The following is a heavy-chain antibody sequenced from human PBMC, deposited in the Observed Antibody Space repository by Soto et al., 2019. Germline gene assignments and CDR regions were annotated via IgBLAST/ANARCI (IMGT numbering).Heavy chain of an antibody. CDR1: GGTLSSYA. CDR2: ITPMFATT. D-gene: IGHD3-10*01. Sequence: ASVKVSCKASGGTLSSYAISWVRQAPGQGLEWMGGITPMFATTNYAQKFQGRVTITVTADESTRTAYMELSSLRSEDTAVYYCARGAARGAAVYWGQGTLVTVSS. CDR3: ARGAARGAAVY. J-gene: IGHJ4*01. V-gene: IGHV1-69*13.